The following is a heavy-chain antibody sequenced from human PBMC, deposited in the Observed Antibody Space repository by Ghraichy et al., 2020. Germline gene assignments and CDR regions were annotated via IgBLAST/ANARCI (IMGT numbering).Heavy chain of an antibody. CDR1: GFTFSTYW. J-gene: IGHJ3*02. V-gene: IGHV3-7*01. CDR2: IKQDGSDK. D-gene: IGHD2-2*01. Sequence: GSLRLSCAASGFTFSTYWMTWVRQAPGKGLEWVANIKQDGSDKYYVDSVKGRFTISRDNAKNSLYLQMNSLRAEDTAVYYCASSSVVVPAALDAFDIWGQGTMVTVSS. CDR3: ASSSVVVPAALDAFDI.